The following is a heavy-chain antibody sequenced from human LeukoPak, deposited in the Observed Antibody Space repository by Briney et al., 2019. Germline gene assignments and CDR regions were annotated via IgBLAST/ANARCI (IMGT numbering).Heavy chain of an antibody. V-gene: IGHV4-38-2*02. CDR3: ARDETYSSDWQSSHYYYYMDV. CDR1: GYSISNGYY. J-gene: IGHJ6*03. D-gene: IGHD6-19*01. CDR2: IYHSGST. Sequence: PSETLSLTCTVSGYSISNGYYWGWIRQPPGKGLEWIGSIYHSGSTYYNPSLKSRVTISVDTSKNQFSLKLSSVTATDTAVYYCARDETYSSDWQSSHYYYYMDVWGKGTTVTVSS.